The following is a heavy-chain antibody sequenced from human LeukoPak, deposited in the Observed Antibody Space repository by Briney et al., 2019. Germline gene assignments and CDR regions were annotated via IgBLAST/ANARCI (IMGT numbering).Heavy chain of an antibody. Sequence: GGSLRLSCAASGFTFSSYAMSWVRQAPGKGLEWVSSITSSGAATYYADSVKGRFTISRDNSDNTQYLQMNSLRAEDTALYYCAKDRPNYCGSNGPYYKLNGDCWGQGTLVTVSS. V-gene: IGHV3-23*01. J-gene: IGHJ4*02. CDR2: ITSSGAAT. CDR3: AKDRPNYCGSNGPYYKLNGDC. D-gene: IGHD3-22*01. CDR1: GFTFSSYA.